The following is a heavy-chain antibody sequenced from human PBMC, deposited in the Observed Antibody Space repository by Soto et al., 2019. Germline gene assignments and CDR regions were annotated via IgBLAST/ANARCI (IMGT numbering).Heavy chain of an antibody. J-gene: IGHJ4*02. V-gene: IGHV1-46*01. CDR3: ARVYGDCSGGSCYLSTVGPNDD. CDR1: GYTFTSYY. D-gene: IGHD2-15*01. CDR2: INPSGGST. Sequence: ASVKVSCKASGYTFTSYYMHWVRQAPGQGLEWMGIINPSGGSTSYAQKFQGRVTMTRDTSTSTVYMELSSLRSEDTAVYYCARVYGDCSGGSCYLSTVGPNDDWGQGTLVTVSS.